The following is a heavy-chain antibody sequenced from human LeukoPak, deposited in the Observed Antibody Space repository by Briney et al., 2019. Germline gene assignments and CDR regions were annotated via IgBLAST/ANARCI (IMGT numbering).Heavy chain of an antibody. CDR2: IVGSGSST. Sequence: GGSLRLSCAASGFTFSTYALSWVRQAPGKGLEWVSSIVGSGSSTFYADSVKGRFSISRDNSKHTLYLQMNTLRAEDTAVYYCAELGITMIGGVWGKGTTVTISS. J-gene: IGHJ6*04. V-gene: IGHV3-23*01. CDR3: AELGITMIGGV. CDR1: GFTFSTYA. D-gene: IGHD3-10*02.